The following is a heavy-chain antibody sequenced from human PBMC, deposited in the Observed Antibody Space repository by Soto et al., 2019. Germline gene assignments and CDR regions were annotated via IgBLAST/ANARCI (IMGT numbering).Heavy chain of an antibody. Sequence: SETLSLTCTVSGGSISSSSYYWGWIRQPPGKGLEWIGSIYYSGSTYYNPSLKSRVTISVDTSKNQFSLKLSSATAADTAVYYCARQSHYGSSWPFDYWGQGTLVTVSS. V-gene: IGHV4-39*01. CDR2: IYYSGST. D-gene: IGHD6-13*01. J-gene: IGHJ4*02. CDR1: GGSISSSSYY. CDR3: ARQSHYGSSWPFDY.